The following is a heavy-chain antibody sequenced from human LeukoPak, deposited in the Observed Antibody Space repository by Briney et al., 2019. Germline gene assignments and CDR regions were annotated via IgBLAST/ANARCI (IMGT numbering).Heavy chain of an antibody. CDR2: IYTSGST. CDR1: GGSISSGSYY. Sequence: SQTLSLTCPVSGGSISSGSYYWSWIRQPAGKGLEWIGRIYTSGSTNYNPSLKSRVTISVDTSKNQFSLKLSSVTAADTAVYYCARGSSSWATGFDPWGQGTLVTVSS. V-gene: IGHV4-61*02. CDR3: ARGSSSWATGFDP. D-gene: IGHD6-13*01. J-gene: IGHJ5*02.